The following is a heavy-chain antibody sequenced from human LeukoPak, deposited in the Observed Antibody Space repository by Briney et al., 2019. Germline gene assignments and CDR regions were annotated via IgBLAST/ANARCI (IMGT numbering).Heavy chain of an antibody. CDR1: GLTFSIYA. V-gene: IGHV3-30-3*01. Sequence: GRSQRLSCAASGLTFSIYAMRWVRQAPGKGLEWLAVISSDGSLEYLADSVKGRFTISRDNSKSTLYLQMNSLRPEDTAVYFCARDPVPAAARHFDYWGQGTLVTVSS. CDR2: ISSDGSLE. J-gene: IGHJ4*02. CDR3: ARDPVPAAARHFDY. D-gene: IGHD2-2*01.